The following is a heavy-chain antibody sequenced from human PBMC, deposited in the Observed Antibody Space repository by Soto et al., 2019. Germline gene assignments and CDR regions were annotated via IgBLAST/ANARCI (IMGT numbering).Heavy chain of an antibody. CDR2: ISAYNGDT. V-gene: IGHV1-18*01. CDR3: ARDQGAGQYGMDV. CDR1: GYSFTSYG. Sequence: QVQLVQSGDEVKKPGASVKVSCKASGYSFTSYGVSWVRQAPGQGLEWMGWISAYNGDTHYAQKVQGRVTMTTDTAATTVYMELRSRRPDDTAVYYCARDQGAGQYGMDVWGQGTTVTVSS. J-gene: IGHJ6*02.